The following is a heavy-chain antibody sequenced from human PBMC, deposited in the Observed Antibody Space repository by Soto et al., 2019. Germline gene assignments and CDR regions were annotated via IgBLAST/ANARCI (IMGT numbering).Heavy chain of an antibody. D-gene: IGHD3-22*01. CDR1: GASVSSGY. Sequence: QMQLQESGPGLVKPSATLSLNCTVSGASVSSGYWSWIRQPPGKALEWIGFVYFGGSFNYNPSLPSRVTISVETSKNQFSMKVTSVTAADTAVYYCARFYYDTIGLAVEPWGQGTLVTVSS. J-gene: IGHJ5*02. CDR3: ARFYYDTIGLAVEP. CDR2: VYFGGSF. V-gene: IGHV4-59*02.